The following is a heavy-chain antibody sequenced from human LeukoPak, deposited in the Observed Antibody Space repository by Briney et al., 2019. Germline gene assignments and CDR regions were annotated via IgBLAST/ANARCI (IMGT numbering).Heavy chain of an antibody. CDR2: ISSSSSFT. CDR3: ARPDPHVDY. CDR1: GFTFSSFE. J-gene: IGHJ4*02. Sequence: GGSLRLSCAASGFTFSSFEMNWVRQAPGKGLEWVSCISSSSSFTNYADSVKGRFTISRDNAKNSLYLQMNSLRAEDTAVYYCARPDPHVDYWGQGTLVTVSS. V-gene: IGHV3-48*03.